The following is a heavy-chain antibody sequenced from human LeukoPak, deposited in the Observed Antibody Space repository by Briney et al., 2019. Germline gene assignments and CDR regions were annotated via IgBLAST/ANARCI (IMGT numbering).Heavy chain of an antibody. CDR1: GFSFSDSY. V-gene: IGHV3-11*01. D-gene: IGHD2/OR15-2a*01. CDR3: TKGHTSLDR. Sequence: GGSLRLSCAASGFSFSDSYVSWIRQAPGRGLEYISYISPNGDYMSYTDSVKGRFTLSRDNAKNSLYLQMNSLRAEDTAVYFCTKGHTSLDRRGQGALVTVSS. J-gene: IGHJ5*02. CDR2: ISPNGDYM.